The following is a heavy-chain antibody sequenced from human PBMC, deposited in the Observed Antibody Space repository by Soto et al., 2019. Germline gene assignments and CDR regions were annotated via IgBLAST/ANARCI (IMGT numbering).Heavy chain of an antibody. Sequence: SETLSLTCTVSGGSVRSVNDYWNWIRQPPGKGLEWIGYVYYSGSTNYNPSLKSRVTISIDTSKNQLSLKLSSVTAEDTAVYYCARGGNYVFDYWGQGTLVTVSS. D-gene: IGHD1-26*01. CDR2: VYYSGST. J-gene: IGHJ4*02. CDR1: GGSVRSVNDY. CDR3: ARGGNYVFDY. V-gene: IGHV4-61*01.